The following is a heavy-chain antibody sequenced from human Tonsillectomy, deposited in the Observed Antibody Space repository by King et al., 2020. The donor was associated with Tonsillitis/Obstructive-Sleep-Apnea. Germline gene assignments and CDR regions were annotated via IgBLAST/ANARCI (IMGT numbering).Heavy chain of an antibody. J-gene: IGHJ5*02. V-gene: IGHV4-59*01. CDR2: IYYSGST. CDR3: ARARPSYYDFVNWFDP. D-gene: IGHD3-3*01. Sequence: VQLQESGPGLVKPSETLSLTCTVSGGSISSYYWSWIRQPPGKGLEWIGYIYYSGSTNYNPSLKSRVTISVDTSKNQFSLKLSSVTAADTAVYYCARARPSYYDFVNWFDPWGQGTLVTVSS. CDR1: GGSISSYY.